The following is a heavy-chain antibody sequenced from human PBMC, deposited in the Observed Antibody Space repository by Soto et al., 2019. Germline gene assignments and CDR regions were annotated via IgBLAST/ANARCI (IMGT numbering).Heavy chain of an antibody. Sequence: QVQLVESGGDVAQPGMSLSLSCADSGFTFSEYDMHWVRQAPGKGLEWVALISYLGTKSEYADSVKGRFTISRDNFKKTVSLQMESLRVEDSAVYFCARTDTGGTYFEFWGRGTLVTVSS. CDR1: GFTFSEYD. V-gene: IGHV3-33*08. CDR3: ARTDTGGTYFEF. CDR2: ISYLGTKS. J-gene: IGHJ4*02. D-gene: IGHD3-16*01.